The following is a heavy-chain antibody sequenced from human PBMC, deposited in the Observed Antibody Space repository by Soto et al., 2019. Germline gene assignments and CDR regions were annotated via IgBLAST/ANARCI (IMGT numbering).Heavy chain of an antibody. Sequence: EMHLLESGGGLVQAGGSLRLSCAASGFTVSSYALNWVRQAPGKGLEWVSGISASTYYADSVKGRFTISRDTSKNTLYLQMNSLRAEDTAIYFCAIRMSSTRWYYLDYWGQGTLVTVSS. CDR2: ISAST. V-gene: IGHV3-23*01. J-gene: IGHJ4*02. CDR1: GFTVSSYA. CDR3: AIRMSSTRWYYLDY. D-gene: IGHD6-13*01.